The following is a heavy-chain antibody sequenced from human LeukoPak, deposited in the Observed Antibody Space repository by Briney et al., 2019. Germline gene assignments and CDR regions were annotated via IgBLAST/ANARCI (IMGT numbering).Heavy chain of an antibody. V-gene: IGHV3-74*01. Sequence: GGSPRLSCAASGFTFSSYWMHWIRQAPGKGLVWVSRIHSDGIGTSYADSVRGRFTISRDNAKNTVYLQMNSLRAEDTAVYYCARYQGSFDYWGQGTPVTVSS. CDR3: ARYQGSFDY. CDR1: GFTFSSYW. D-gene: IGHD2-2*01. CDR2: IHSDGIGT. J-gene: IGHJ4*02.